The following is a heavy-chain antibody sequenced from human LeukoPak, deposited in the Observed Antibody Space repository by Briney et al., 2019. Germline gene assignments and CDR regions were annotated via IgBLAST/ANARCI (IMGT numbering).Heavy chain of an antibody. CDR1: GFTFSSYT. V-gene: IGHV3-21*01. Sequence: MSGGSLRLSCAASGFTFSSYTMNWVRQAPGKGLEWVSSIDNDGSYIYYADSVEGRFTLSRDNAENSVHLQMISLRAEDTAVYYCATKYSAGWLFDYWGQGTLVTVSS. CDR2: IDNDGSYI. J-gene: IGHJ4*02. CDR3: ATKYSAGWLFDY. D-gene: IGHD5-12*01.